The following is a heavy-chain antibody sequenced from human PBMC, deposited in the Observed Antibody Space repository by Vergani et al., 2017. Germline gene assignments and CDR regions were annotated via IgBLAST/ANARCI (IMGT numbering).Heavy chain of an antibody. CDR2: ISYDGSNK. CDR1: GFTFSSYA. D-gene: IGHD3-9*01. CDR3: ARDLKVDYDILTGPRDAFDI. J-gene: IGHJ3*02. Sequence: VQLVESGGGVVQPGRSLRLSCAASGFTFSSYAMHWVRQAPGKGLEWVAVISYDGSNKYYADSVKGRFTISRDNSKNTLYLQMNSLRAEDTAVYYCARDLKVDYDILTGPRDAFDIWGQGTMVTVSS. V-gene: IGHV3-30*04.